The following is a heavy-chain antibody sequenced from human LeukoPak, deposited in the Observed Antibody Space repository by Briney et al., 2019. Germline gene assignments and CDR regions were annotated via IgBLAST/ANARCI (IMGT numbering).Heavy chain of an antibody. D-gene: IGHD3-9*01. CDR2: ITGSGDTT. CDR3: AKWGDYDILTGYYVSDF. J-gene: IGHJ4*02. Sequence: PGASLRLSCAASGFIFRNYAMSWVRQAPGMGLEWVSAITGSGDTTYYADSVKGRFTISRDNSKNTLYVEMNTLRVEDTAVYYCAKWGDYDILTGYYVSDFWGQGTLVTVSS. V-gene: IGHV3-23*01. CDR1: GFIFRNYA.